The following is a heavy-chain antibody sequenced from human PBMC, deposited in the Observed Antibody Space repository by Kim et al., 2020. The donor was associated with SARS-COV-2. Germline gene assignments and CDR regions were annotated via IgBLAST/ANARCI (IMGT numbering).Heavy chain of an antibody. J-gene: IGHJ6*02. CDR1: GYTFTSYA. Sequence: ASVKVSCKASGYTFTSYAMHWVRQAPGQRLEWMGWINAGNGNTKYSQKFQGRVTITRDTSASTAYMELSSLRSEDTAVYYCARDSKGGSSGWQRSYYYGMDVWGQGTTVTVSS. CDR2: INAGNGNT. D-gene: IGHD6-19*01. CDR3: ARDSKGGSSGWQRSYYYGMDV. V-gene: IGHV1-3*01.